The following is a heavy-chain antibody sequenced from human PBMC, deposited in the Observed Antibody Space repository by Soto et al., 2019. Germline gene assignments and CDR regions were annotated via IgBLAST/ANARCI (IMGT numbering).Heavy chain of an antibody. CDR1: GDSVSSNNVA. J-gene: IGHJ4*02. CDR2: TYYRSKWYN. V-gene: IGHV6-1*01. CDR3: AKACLYCSGGTCFSLDY. Sequence: SQPLSLTCGISGDSVSSNNVAWNWIRQSPSRGLEWLGRTYYRSKWYNEYAASVKSRITINPDTSKNQFSLQLNSVTPEDTAVYYCAKACLYCSGGTCFSLDYWGQGNLVSSPQ. D-gene: IGHD2-15*01.